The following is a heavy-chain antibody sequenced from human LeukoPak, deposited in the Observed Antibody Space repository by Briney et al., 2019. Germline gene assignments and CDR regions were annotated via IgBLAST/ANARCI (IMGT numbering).Heavy chain of an antibody. V-gene: IGHV3-74*01. CDR2: INGDESST. CDR1: GFTFSSYY. J-gene: IGHJ4*02. Sequence: GGSLRLSCAASGFTFSSYYMHWVCQVPGKGLVWVPRINGDESSTTYADSVKGRFTISRDNSKNTLYLQMNSLRVEDTAVYYCAKDESVARYFDYWGQGNLVTVSS. D-gene: IGHD5-12*01. CDR3: AKDESVARYFDY.